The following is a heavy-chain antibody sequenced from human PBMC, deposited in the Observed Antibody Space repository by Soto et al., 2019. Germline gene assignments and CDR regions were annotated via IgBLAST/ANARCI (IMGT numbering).Heavy chain of an antibody. D-gene: IGHD2-21*02. Sequence: GGSLRLSCAASGFTFSSYSMNWVRQAPGKGLEWVSYISSSSSTIYYADSVKGRFTISRDNAKNSLYLQMNSLRDEDTAVYYCARDLTAYCGGDCYSPCFYYWGQGTMVTVSS. J-gene: IGHJ4*02. CDR1: GFTFSSYS. CDR3: ARDLTAYCGGDCYSPCFYY. CDR2: ISSSSSTI. V-gene: IGHV3-48*02.